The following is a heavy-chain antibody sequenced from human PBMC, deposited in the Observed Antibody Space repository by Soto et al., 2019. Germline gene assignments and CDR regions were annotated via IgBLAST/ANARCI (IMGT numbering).Heavy chain of an antibody. Sequence: GGSLRLSCAASGFTFSSYGMHWVRQAPGKGLEWVAVISYDGSNKYYADSVKGRFTISRDNSKNTLYLQMNSLRAEDTAVYYCAKDLRTLRYYYYGMDVWGQGTTVTVSS. J-gene: IGHJ6*02. CDR2: ISYDGSNK. V-gene: IGHV3-30*18. CDR3: AKDLRTLRYYYYGMDV. CDR1: GFTFSSYG.